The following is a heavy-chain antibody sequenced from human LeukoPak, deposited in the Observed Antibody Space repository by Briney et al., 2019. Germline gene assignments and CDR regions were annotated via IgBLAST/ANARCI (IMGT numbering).Heavy chain of an antibody. CDR1: GGSISSYY. CDR2: IYYSGST. D-gene: IGHD4-4*01. V-gene: IGHV4-59*01. Sequence: SETLSLTCTVSGGSISSYYWSWIRQPPGKGLEWIGYIYYSGSTNCNPSLKSRVTISVDTSKNQFSLKLTSVTAADTAVYYCASSTRLTTVPFDYWGQGTLVTVSS. J-gene: IGHJ4*02. CDR3: ASSTRLTTVPFDY.